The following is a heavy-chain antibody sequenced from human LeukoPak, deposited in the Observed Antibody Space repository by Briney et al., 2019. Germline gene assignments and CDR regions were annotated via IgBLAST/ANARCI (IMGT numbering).Heavy chain of an antibody. CDR3: ARHESTGEYYFEY. J-gene: IGHJ4*02. D-gene: IGHD7-27*01. V-gene: IGHV4-39*01. CDR2: IYYRGST. CDR1: GGSINSNSHH. Sequence: PSETLSLTCTVSGGSINSNSHHWGWIRQPPGKGLEWIGSIYYRGSTYYNPSLKSRVTISVDTSKNQFSLRLSSVTAADTALYYCARHESTGEYYFEYWGQGTPVTVSS.